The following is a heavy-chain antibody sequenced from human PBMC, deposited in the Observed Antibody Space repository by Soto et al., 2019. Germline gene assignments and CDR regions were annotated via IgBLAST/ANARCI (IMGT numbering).Heavy chain of an antibody. CDR1: GFTFSSYA. V-gene: IGHV3-23*01. D-gene: IGHD3-22*01. Sequence: PGGSLRLSXAASGFTFSSYAMSWVRQAPGKGLEWVSAISGSGGSTYYADSVKGRFTISRDNSKNTLYLQMNSLRAEDTAVYYCAKDNLIDYYDSSGYSNFDYWGQGTLVTVSS. J-gene: IGHJ4*02. CDR3: AKDNLIDYYDSSGYSNFDY. CDR2: ISGSGGST.